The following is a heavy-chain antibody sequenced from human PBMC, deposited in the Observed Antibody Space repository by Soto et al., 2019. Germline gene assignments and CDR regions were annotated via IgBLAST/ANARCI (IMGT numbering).Heavy chain of an antibody. CDR3: ARVEVVVVTKGIGAFDI. CDR2: IYYSGRT. Sequence: QVQLQESGPGLVKPSQTLSLTYTVSGGSISSGDYYWSWIRQPPGKRLEWIGYIYYSGRTYYNPSLNSRVTISVDTSKNQFSMKLSSVTAADTAVYYCARVEVVVVTKGIGAFDIWGQGTMVTVSS. V-gene: IGHV4-30-4*01. J-gene: IGHJ3*02. D-gene: IGHD2-21*02. CDR1: GGSISSGDYY.